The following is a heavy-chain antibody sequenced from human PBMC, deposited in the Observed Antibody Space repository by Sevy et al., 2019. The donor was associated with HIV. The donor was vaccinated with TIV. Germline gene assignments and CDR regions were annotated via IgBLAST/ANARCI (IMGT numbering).Heavy chain of an antibody. D-gene: IGHD2-21*01. CDR2: MCYDGNNK. J-gene: IGHJ4*02. V-gene: IGHV3-33*01. CDR3: ARGPSLIVAGAAGYLDY. Sequence: GGSLRLSCTASGFTFGSFGIHWVGQAPGKGLEWVALMCYDGNNKYYADSVKGRLTISRDSSKNTLYLQMNNLRAEDTAVYYCARGPSLIVAGAAGYLDYWGQGTLVTVSS. CDR1: GFTFGSFG.